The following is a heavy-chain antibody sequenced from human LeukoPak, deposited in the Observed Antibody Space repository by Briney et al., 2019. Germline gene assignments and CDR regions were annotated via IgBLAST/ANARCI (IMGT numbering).Heavy chain of an antibody. D-gene: IGHD3-22*01. CDR1: GGSISSYY. CDR3: AGSYYYDSSGYYVPSRAFDI. CDR2: IYYSGST. V-gene: IGHV4-59*08. J-gene: IGHJ3*02. Sequence: PSETLSLTCTVSGGSISSYYWSWIRQPPGKGLEWMGYIYYSGSTHYNPSLKSRVTISVDTSKNQFSLKLSSVTGADTAVYYCAGSYYYDSSGYYVPSRAFDIWGQGTMVTVSS.